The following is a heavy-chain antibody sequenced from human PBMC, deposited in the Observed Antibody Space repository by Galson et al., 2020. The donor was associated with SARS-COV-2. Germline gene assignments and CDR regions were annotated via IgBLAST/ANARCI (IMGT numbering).Heavy chain of an antibody. CDR1: GFNFSDYG. D-gene: IGHD3-22*01. V-gene: IGHV3-30*03. J-gene: IGHJ2*01. CDR3: ARGAARQYYESGVYGLGWYGHR. Sequence: GESLKISCEDPGFNFSDYGMHWVRQAAGKGLEWVAVISFDGSNKYYADSVKGRFIISRDYSKNTLYLQMNSLRPEDTAMYHCARGAARQYYESGVYGLGWYGHRWVRGTLGTV. CDR2: ISFDGSNK.